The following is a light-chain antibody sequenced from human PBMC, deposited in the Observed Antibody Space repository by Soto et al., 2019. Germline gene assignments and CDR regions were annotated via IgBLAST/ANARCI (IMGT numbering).Light chain of an antibody. J-gene: IGLJ1*01. CDR1: SSDVGGYNY. CDR3: SPYAASSTV. Sequence: SVLTQPPSASGSPGQSVAISCTGTSSDVGGYNYVSWYQQHPGKAPKLMIYEVNKRPSGVPDRFSGSKSGNTASLTVSGLQAEDEADYYCSPYAASSTVFGSGTNVIVL. CDR2: EVN. V-gene: IGLV2-8*01.